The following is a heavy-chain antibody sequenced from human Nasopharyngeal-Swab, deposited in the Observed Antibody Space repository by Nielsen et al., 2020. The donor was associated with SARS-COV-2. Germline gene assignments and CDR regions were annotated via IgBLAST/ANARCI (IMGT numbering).Heavy chain of an antibody. CDR1: GYIFSNHY. D-gene: IGHD3-10*01. V-gene: IGHV1-46*01. CDR3: ARDGLYSSGSYPDY. Sequence: ASVKVSCKASGYIFSNHYIHWVRRAPGQGLEWLGICNPNNDDVTYARKFWGRITMTRDTSASTIYMELSSLTSEDTAVYYCARDGLYSSGSYPDYWGQGSRVTVSS. J-gene: IGHJ4*02. CDR2: CNPNNDDV.